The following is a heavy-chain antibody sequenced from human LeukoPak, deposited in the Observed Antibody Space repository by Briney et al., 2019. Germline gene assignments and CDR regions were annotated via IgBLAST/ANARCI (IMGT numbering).Heavy chain of an antibody. CDR2: IKSKTDGWTT. J-gene: IGHJ5*02. Sequence: GGSLRLSCAVSGFTFSNAWMSWVRQAPGKGLEWVGRIKSKTDGWTTDYAAPVKGRFTISRDDSKNTLYLRMNSLKTEDTAVYYCLLNNWFDPWGQGTLVTVSS. CDR3: LLNNWFDP. V-gene: IGHV3-15*01. CDR1: GFTFSNAW.